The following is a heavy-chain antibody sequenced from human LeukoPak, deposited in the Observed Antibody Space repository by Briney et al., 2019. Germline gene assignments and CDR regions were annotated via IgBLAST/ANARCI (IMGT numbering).Heavy chain of an antibody. J-gene: IGHJ6*03. D-gene: IGHD3-3*01. Sequence: SETLSLTCTVSGGSISSYYWSWIRQPPGKGLEWIEYIYYSGSTNYNPSLKSRVTISVDTSKNQFSLKLSSVTAADTAEYYCARQVFALTIFGVVNVYMDVWGKGTTVTVSS. CDR3: ARQVFALTIFGVVNVYMDV. CDR2: IYYSGST. CDR1: GGSISSYY. V-gene: IGHV4-59*01.